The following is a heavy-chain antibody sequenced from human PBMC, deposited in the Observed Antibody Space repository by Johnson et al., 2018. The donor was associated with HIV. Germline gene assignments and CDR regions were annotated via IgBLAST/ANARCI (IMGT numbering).Heavy chain of an antibody. CDR2: ITQDGTGK. J-gene: IGHJ3*02. D-gene: IGHD3-3*01. CDR1: GFTFSDYY. CDR3: ARDPEWSAFDI. V-gene: IGHV3-7*03. Sequence: VLLVESGGGLVKPGGSLRLSCAASGFTFSDYYMGWIRQTPGKGLEWVATITQDGTGKNYVDSVKGRFSISRDSTKNSLYLQMNSLRVEDTAVYYCARDPEWSAFDIWGQGTMVTVSS.